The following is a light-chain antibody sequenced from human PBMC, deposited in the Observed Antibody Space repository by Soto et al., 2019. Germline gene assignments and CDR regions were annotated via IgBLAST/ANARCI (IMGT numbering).Light chain of an antibody. Sequence: QSVLTQPPSVSGAPGQRVTLSCTGSSSNIGAGYDVNWYQQFPGTAPKLLLYGSTNRPSGVPDRFSGSKSGTSASLAIAGLQTEDEADYYCQSYDSSLSAVVFGGGTKLTVL. J-gene: IGLJ2*01. V-gene: IGLV1-40*01. CDR1: SSNIGAGYD. CDR2: GST. CDR3: QSYDSSLSAVV.